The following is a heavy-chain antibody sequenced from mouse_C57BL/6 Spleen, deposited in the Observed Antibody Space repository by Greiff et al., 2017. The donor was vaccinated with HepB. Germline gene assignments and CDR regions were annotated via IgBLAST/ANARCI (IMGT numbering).Heavy chain of an antibody. D-gene: IGHD3-2*02. CDR3: ALHSAGYGAMDY. CDR1: GFSLTSYG. V-gene: IGHV2-5*01. Sequence: QVQLKESGPGLVQPSQSLSITCTVSGFSLTSYGVHWVRQSPGKGLEWLGVIWRGGSTDYNAAFMSRLSITKDNSKSQVFFKMSSLQADATAIYYCALHSAGYGAMDYWGQGTSVTVSS. CDR2: IWRGGST. J-gene: IGHJ4*01.